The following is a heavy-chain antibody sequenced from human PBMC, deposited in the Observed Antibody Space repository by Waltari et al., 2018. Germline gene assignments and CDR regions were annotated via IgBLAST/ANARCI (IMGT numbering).Heavy chain of an antibody. CDR1: GYTFTSYA. V-gene: IGHV1-3*01. Sequence: QVQLVQSGAEVKKPGASVKVSCKASGYTFTSYAMHWVRQAPGQRLEWMGWINAGNGNTKYSQKFQGRVTIITDESTSTAYMELSSLRSEDTAVYYCAREVASGYENWFDPWGQGTLVTVSS. J-gene: IGHJ5*02. CDR2: INAGNGNT. D-gene: IGHD5-12*01. CDR3: AREVASGYENWFDP.